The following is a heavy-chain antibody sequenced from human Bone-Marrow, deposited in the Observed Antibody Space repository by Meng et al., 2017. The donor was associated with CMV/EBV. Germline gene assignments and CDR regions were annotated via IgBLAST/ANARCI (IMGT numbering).Heavy chain of an antibody. CDR1: GFTFSSYS. Sequence: GGSLRLSCAASGFTFSSYSMNWVRQAPGKGLEWVSGISWNSGSIGYADSVKGRFTISRDNAKNSIYLQMNSLRVEDTAVYYCVRPAGGWFDFDYWGQGTLVTVSS. CDR3: VRPAGGWFDFDY. D-gene: IGHD6-19*01. V-gene: IGHV3-48*04. J-gene: IGHJ4*02. CDR2: ISWNSGSI.